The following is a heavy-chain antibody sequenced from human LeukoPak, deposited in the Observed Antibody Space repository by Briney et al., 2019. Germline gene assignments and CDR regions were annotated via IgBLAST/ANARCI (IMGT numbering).Heavy chain of an antibody. CDR1: GDTFTRYA. D-gene: IGHD5-18*01. J-gene: IGHJ5*02. V-gene: IGHV1-2*07. CDR2: INPHSGDT. CDR3: AREGVSSYGCGYH. Sequence: ASVKVSCKASGDTFTRYAISWVRQAPGQGPEWMGWINPHSGDTNYAHKFQGRVTMTRDTSISIAYMELSSLKSDDTALYYCAREGVSSYGCGYHWGQGTLVSVSS.